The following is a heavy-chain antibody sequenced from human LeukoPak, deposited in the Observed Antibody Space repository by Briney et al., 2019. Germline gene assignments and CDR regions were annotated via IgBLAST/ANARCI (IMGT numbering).Heavy chain of an antibody. Sequence: GGSLRLSCAASGFTFSSYAMTWVRQAPGKGLEWVSALSDSGASKYYADSVKGRFTISRDNSKNTLYLQMNSLTADDTAVYYCASSPPTGITVSYFDYWGPGTLVTVSS. CDR3: ASSPPTGITVSYFDY. J-gene: IGHJ4*02. CDR2: LSDSGASK. CDR1: GFTFSSYA. D-gene: IGHD4-23*01. V-gene: IGHV3-23*01.